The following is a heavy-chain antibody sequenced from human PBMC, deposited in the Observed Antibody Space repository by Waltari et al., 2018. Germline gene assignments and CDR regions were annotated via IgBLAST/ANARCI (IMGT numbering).Heavy chain of an antibody. CDR3: ARRLIAARRGPYDP. J-gene: IGHJ5*02. CDR2: IYHSGST. Sequence: QVQLQESGTGLVKPSETLSLTCAVSGYSISSGYYWGWTRQPPGKGLEWIGSIYHSGSTYYNPSLKSRVTISVDTSKNQFSLKLSSMTAADTAVYYCARRLIAARRGPYDPWGQGTLVTVSS. V-gene: IGHV4-38-2*01. CDR1: GYSISSGYY. D-gene: IGHD6-6*01.